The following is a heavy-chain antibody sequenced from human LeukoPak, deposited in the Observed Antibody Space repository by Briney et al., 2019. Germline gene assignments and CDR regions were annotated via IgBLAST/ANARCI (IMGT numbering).Heavy chain of an antibody. Sequence: SETLSLTCTVSGGSISSGGYYWSWIRQPPGKGLEGIGYIYHSGSTYYNPSLKSRVTISVDRSKNQFSLKLSSVTAADTAVYYCARWTAMVTPRLDWGQGTLVTVSS. CDR1: GGSISSGGYY. CDR3: ARWTAMVTPRLD. CDR2: IYHSGST. J-gene: IGHJ4*02. D-gene: IGHD5-18*01. V-gene: IGHV4-30-2*01.